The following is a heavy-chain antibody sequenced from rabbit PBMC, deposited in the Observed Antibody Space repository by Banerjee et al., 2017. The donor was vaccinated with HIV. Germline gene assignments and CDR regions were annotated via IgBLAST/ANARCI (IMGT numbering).Heavy chain of an antibody. Sequence: QSLEESGGDLVKPGASLTLTCTASGFDFSSSYYMCWVRQTPGKGLEWIACIDTDSSGSTYYASWAKGRFTISKTSSTTVTLQMTSLTAADTATYFCARDSYGYLNGLNLWGPGTLVTVS. CDR3: ARDSYGYLNGLNL. J-gene: IGHJ4*01. D-gene: IGHD6-1*01. V-gene: IGHV1S40*01. CDR2: IDTDSSGST. CDR1: GFDFSSSYY.